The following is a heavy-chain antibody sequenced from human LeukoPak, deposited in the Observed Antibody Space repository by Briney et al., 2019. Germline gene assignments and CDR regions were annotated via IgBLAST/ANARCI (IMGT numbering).Heavy chain of an antibody. V-gene: IGHV1-18*01. CDR2: ISAYNGNT. Sequence: GASVKVSCKASGGTFSSYAISWVRQAPGQGLEWMGWISAYNGNTNYAQKLQGRVTMTTDTSTSTAYMELRSLRSDDTAVYYCARAGGRRYFDWLLFVPFDYWGQGTLVTVSS. J-gene: IGHJ4*02. CDR3: ARAGGRRYFDWLLFVPFDY. CDR1: GGTFSSYA. D-gene: IGHD3-9*01.